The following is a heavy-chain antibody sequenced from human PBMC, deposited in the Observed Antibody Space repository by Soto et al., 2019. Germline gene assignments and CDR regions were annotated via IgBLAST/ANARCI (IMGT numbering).Heavy chain of an antibody. CDR3: ASNYNILTGSYYYGLDV. V-gene: IGHV1-69*13. D-gene: IGHD3-9*01. CDR1: GGTFSSYA. Sequence: SVKVSCKASGGTFSSYAINWVRQAPGQGLEWMGGIIPIFGTADYAQKFQGRVSITADESTSTAYMELSSLRSEDSAVYYCASNYNILTGSYYYGLDVWGQGTTVTVSS. CDR2: IIPIFGTA. J-gene: IGHJ6*02.